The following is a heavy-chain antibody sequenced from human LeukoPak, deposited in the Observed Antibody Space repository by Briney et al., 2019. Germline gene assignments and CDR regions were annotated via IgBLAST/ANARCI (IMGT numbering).Heavy chain of an antibody. CDR3: VREKSGGTYDY. CDR2: IRPGDTRT. Sequence: GASVKVSCKASGYTFTAYYTQWVRQAPGQGLEWMGTIRPGDTRTTYAQKFQGRVTMTWDMSTTTGYMELSSLRSEDTAVYYCVREKSGGTYDYWGQGTLVTVSS. J-gene: IGHJ4*02. V-gene: IGHV1-46*01. CDR1: GYTFTAYY. D-gene: IGHD3-16*01.